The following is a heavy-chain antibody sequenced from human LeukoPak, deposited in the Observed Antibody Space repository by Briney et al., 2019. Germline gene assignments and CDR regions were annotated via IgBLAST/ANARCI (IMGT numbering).Heavy chain of an antibody. Sequence: GGSLRLSCAASGFTFSSYSMNWVRQAPGKGLEWVSSISSSSSYIYYADSVKGRFTISRDNAKNSLYLQMNSLRAEDTAVYYCAKGLGQVVVVPAAIGYWGQGTLVTVSS. CDR2: ISSSSSYI. D-gene: IGHD2-2*02. J-gene: IGHJ4*02. CDR1: GFTFSSYS. CDR3: AKGLGQVVVVPAAIGY. V-gene: IGHV3-21*04.